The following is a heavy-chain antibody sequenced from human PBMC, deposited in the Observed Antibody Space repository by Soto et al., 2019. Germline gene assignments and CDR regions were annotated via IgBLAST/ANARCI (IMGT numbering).Heavy chain of an antibody. J-gene: IGHJ3*02. V-gene: IGHV3-30*18. CDR3: AKGEWELLRGGDAFDI. Sequence: QVQLVESGGGVVQPGRSLRLSCAASGFTFSSYGMHWVRQAPGKGLEWVAVISYDGSNKYYADSVKGRFTISRDNSKNTLYLQMNSLRAEDTAVYYCAKGEWELLRGGDAFDIWGQGTKVTVSS. CDR1: GFTFSSYG. D-gene: IGHD1-26*01. CDR2: ISYDGSNK.